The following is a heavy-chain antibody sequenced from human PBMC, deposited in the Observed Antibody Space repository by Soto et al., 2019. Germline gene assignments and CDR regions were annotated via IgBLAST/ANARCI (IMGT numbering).Heavy chain of an antibody. D-gene: IGHD1-1*01. Sequence: EVQLVESGGGLIQPGGSLRLSCAASGFTVTTNYMTWVRQAPGKGLEWVSVIYSGGSTYYADSVKGRFTISRDNSKNTLFLQMNSLRGEDTAVYYCARGRDVYNFDAFDIWGQGTMVTVSS. CDR3: ARGRDVYNFDAFDI. V-gene: IGHV3-53*01. J-gene: IGHJ3*02. CDR2: IYSGGST. CDR1: GFTVTTNY.